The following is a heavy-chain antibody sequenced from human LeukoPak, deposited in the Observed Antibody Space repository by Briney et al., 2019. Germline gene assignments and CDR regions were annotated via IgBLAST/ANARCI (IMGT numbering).Heavy chain of an antibody. CDR1: GYTFTSYD. CDR2: MSPNSGNT. V-gene: IGHV1-8*01. Sequence: ASVKVSCKASGYTFTSYDINWVRQATGQGLEWMGWMSPNSGNTGYAQKFQGRVTMTRNTSISTAYMELSSLRSEDTAVYYCARGKGSRSSSWYGYWGQGTLVTVSS. D-gene: IGHD6-13*01. CDR3: ARGKGSRSSSWYGY. J-gene: IGHJ4*02.